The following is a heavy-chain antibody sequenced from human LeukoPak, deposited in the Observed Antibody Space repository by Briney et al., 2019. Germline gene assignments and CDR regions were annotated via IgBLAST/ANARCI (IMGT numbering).Heavy chain of an antibody. D-gene: IGHD2-15*01. V-gene: IGHV1-18*04. Sequence: ASVKVCCKASGYTFTSYAISWVRQAPGQGLEWMGWISAYNGNTNYAQKLQGRVTMTTDTSTSTAYMELRSLRSDDTAVYYCARDGDIVVVVAATNPLYFDYWGQGTLVTVAS. CDR1: GYTFTSYA. CDR3: ARDGDIVVVVAATNPLYFDY. J-gene: IGHJ4*02. CDR2: ISAYNGNT.